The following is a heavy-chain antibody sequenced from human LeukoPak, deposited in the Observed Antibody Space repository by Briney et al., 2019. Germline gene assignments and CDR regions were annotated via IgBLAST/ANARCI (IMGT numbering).Heavy chain of an antibody. V-gene: IGHV4-61*05. J-gene: IGHJ4*02. CDR3: AGHHPRNTVDF. Sequence: SETLSLTCNVSGGSISSSSYYWSWIRQPPGKGLEWIAYISDIGSINYNPSLKSRVTISLDTPKNQFSLKLSSVTAADTAVYYCAGHHPRNTVDFWGQGTLVTVSS. CDR1: GGSISSSSYY. D-gene: IGHD2/OR15-2a*01. CDR2: ISDIGSI.